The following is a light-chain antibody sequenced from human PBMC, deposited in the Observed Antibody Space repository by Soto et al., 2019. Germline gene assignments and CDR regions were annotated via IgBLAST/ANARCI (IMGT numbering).Light chain of an antibody. CDR2: GAS. J-gene: IGKJ1*01. V-gene: IGKV3-15*01. Sequence: EIVMTQSPATLSVSPGERATLSCRASQSVSSKLAWYQQKPGQAPRLLIYGASTRATGIPARFSGSGSGTEFTLTISSLHSEDFAVYYCQQYNNWQTFGQGTKVEIK. CDR3: QQYNNWQT. CDR1: QSVSSK.